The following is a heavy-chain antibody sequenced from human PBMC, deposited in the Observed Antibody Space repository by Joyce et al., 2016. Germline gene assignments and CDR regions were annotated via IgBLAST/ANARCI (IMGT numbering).Heavy chain of an antibody. CDR1: GFTFSTAA. D-gene: IGHD1-26*01. J-gene: IGHJ5*02. V-gene: IGHV1-58*01. Sequence: QLVQSGPEVRRPATSVKVSCRPSGFTFSTAAVHWVRQAPGQHLKWIGWVSVGNGNTRYAHDFEERVTITRDIATITTYMELRILRSDDTAVIYCATDRLGALSPCGHRTLVTVSS. CDR2: VSVGNGNT. CDR3: ATDRLGALSP.